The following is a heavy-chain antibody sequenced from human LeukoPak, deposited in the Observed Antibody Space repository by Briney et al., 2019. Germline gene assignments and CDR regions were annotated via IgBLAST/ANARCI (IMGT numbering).Heavy chain of an antibody. Sequence: GASVKVSCKASGYTFTSYYMHWVRQAPGQGLEWMGIINPSGGSTSYAQKFQGRVTMTRDMSTSTVYMELSSLRSEDTAVYYCARDRGTTVITPYYYYMDVWGKGTTVTVSS. V-gene: IGHV1-46*01. CDR2: INPSGGST. D-gene: IGHD4-23*01. J-gene: IGHJ6*03. CDR3: ARDRGTTVITPYYYYMDV. CDR1: GYTFTSYY.